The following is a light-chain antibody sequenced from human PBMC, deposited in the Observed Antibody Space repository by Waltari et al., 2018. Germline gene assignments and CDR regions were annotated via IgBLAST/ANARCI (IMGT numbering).Light chain of an antibody. V-gene: IGKV3-20*01. J-gene: IGKJ2*01. CDR2: GAS. Sequence: EIVLTQSPGTLSLSPGERATLSCRASQSVSRRYLAWYQQKPGQAPSLHIYGASSRATGIPDRFSVSCAGTDFTLTIRRLDPEGFSLYYCQQYGSSPPFTYGPGTVLDIK. CDR3: QQYGSSPPFT. CDR1: QSVSRRY.